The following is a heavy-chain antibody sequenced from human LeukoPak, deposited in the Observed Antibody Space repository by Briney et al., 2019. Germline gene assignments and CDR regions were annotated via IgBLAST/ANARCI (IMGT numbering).Heavy chain of an antibody. CDR3: ASYGFHRRISRRYDLDYFQH. V-gene: IGHV3-21*01. CDR2: ISSSSSYI. J-gene: IGHJ1*01. D-gene: IGHD3-3*01. Sequence: GGSLRLSCAASGFTVSSNYMSWVRQAPGKGLEWVSSISSSSSYIYYADSVKGRFTISRDNAKNSLYLQMNSLRAEDTAVYYCASYGFHRRISRRYDLDYFQHWGQGTLVTVSS. CDR1: GFTVSSNY.